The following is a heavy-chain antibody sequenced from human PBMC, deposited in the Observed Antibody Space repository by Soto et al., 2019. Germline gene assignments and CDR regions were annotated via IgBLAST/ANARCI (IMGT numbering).Heavy chain of an antibody. V-gene: IGHV1-69*13. CDR1: GGTLSSYT. D-gene: IGHD6-13*01. J-gene: IGHJ4*02. Sequence: SVKVSCKASGGTLSSYTISWVRQAPGQGLEWMGGIIPIFGTANYAQKFQGRVTITADESTSTAYMELSSLRSEDTAVYYCAREYSSSWSSFGFDYWGQGTLVTVSS. CDR3: AREYSSSWSSFGFDY. CDR2: IIPIFGTA.